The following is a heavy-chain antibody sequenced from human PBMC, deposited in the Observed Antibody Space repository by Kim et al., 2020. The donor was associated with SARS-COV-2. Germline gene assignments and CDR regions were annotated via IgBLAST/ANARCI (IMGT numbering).Heavy chain of an antibody. CDR1: GGTFSNYD. V-gene: IGHV1-69*04. Sequence: SVKVSCKASGGTFSNYDISWVRQAPGQGLEWMGNFHPIVDIPNYAQKFQGRVTITADYSASTAFMELRRLSLEDTAVYFCATGSGVLAISNAFDIWGQG. CDR2: FHPIVDIP. J-gene: IGHJ3*02. CDR3: ATGSGVLAISNAFDI. D-gene: IGHD2-8*02.